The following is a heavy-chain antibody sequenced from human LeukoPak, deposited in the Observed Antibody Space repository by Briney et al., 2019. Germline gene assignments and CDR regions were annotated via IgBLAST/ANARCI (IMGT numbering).Heavy chain of an antibody. J-gene: IGHJ6*02. CDR1: GYTFTTYY. CDR3: ARDRHGSGTYNYYGMDV. CDR2: INPSGGST. V-gene: IGHV1-46*01. Sequence: ASVKVSCKASGYTFTTYYMHWVRQAPGQGLEWMGIINPSGGSTTYAQKFQGRVTITRDTSTSTVYMEVSSLRSEDTAVYYCARDRHGSGTYNYYGMDVWDQGTTVTVSS. D-gene: IGHD3-10*01.